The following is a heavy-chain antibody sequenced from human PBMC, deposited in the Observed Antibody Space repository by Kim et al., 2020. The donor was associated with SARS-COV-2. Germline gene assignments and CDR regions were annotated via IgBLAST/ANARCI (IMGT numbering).Heavy chain of an antibody. Sequence: NYAQKLQGRVTMTTDTSTSTAYMELRSLRSDDTAVYYCARDPGAAGTCDYWGQGTLVTVSS. V-gene: IGHV1-18*01. D-gene: IGHD6-13*01. J-gene: IGHJ4*02. CDR3: ARDPGAAGTCDY.